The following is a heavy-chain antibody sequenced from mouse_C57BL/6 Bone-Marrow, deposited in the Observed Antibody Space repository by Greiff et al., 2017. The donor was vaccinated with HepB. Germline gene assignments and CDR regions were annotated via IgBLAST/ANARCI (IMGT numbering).Heavy chain of an antibody. V-gene: IGHV14-4*01. J-gene: IGHJ3*01. CDR3: TNYYGSPWFAY. CDR1: GFNIKDDY. Sequence: EVNVVESGAELVRPGASVKLSCTASGFNIKDDYMHWVKQRPEQGLEWIGWIDPENGDTEYASKFQGKATITADTSSNTAYLQLSSLTAEDTAVYYCTNYYGSPWFAYWGQGTLVTVSA. CDR2: IDPENGDT. D-gene: IGHD1-1*01.